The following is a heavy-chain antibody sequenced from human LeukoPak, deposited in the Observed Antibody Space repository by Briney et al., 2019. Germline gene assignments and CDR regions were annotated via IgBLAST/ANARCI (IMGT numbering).Heavy chain of an antibody. D-gene: IGHD4-17*01. J-gene: IGHJ3*02. CDR1: GFTFSVYS. V-gene: IGHV3-48*01. Sequence: GGSLRLSCAASGFTFSVYSMNWFRQAPGRGLEWVSYISSTSTTIYYKDSVKGRFTISRDNAKNSLYLHMTSLRVEDTAVYYCVRNDGDDAFDTWGQGTMVTVSS. CDR3: VRNDGDDAFDT. CDR2: ISSTSTTI.